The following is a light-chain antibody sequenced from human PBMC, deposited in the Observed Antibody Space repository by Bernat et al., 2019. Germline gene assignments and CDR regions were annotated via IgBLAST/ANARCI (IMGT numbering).Light chain of an antibody. V-gene: IGKV1-39*01. J-gene: IGKJ5*01. CDR2: AAS. Sequence: DIQMTQSPSSLSASVGDRVTITCRASQSISSYLNWYQQKPGKAPKLLIYAASSLQSGVPSRFSGSGSGTDFTLTISSLQPEDFATYYCQQSYSTPNFGRGTRLAIK. CDR1: QSISSY. CDR3: QQSYSTPN.